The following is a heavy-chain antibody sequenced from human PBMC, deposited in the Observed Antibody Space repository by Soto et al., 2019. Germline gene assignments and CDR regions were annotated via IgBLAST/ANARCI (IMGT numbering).Heavy chain of an antibody. V-gene: IGHV3-23*01. CDR1: GFTFSSYA. J-gene: IGHJ4*02. D-gene: IGHD3-3*01. Sequence: SLRLSCAASGFTFSSYAMSWVRQAPGKGLEWVSAISGSGGSTYYAGSVKGRFTISRDNSKNTLYLQMNSLRAEDTAVYYCAKDRLFWGYDFWSGYGDSDYWGQGTLVTVSS. CDR3: AKDRLFWGYDFWSGYGDSDY. CDR2: ISGSGGST.